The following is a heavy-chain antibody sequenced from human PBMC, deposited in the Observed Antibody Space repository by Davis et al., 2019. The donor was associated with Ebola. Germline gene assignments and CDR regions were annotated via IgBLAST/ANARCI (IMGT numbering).Heavy chain of an antibody. D-gene: IGHD4-11*01. CDR3: AKDTDYGNVYYYNGMDD. V-gene: IGHV3-30*02. J-gene: IGHJ6*02. Sequence: SVKGRFTISRNNSKNTLYLQIDSLRPDDTAVYFCAKDTDYGNVYYYNGMDDWGQGIPVTVSS.